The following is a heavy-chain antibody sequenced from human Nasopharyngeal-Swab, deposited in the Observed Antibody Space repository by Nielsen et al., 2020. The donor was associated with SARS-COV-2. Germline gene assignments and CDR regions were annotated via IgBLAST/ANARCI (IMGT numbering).Heavy chain of an antibody. CDR3: ARVGNSGYCSGGSCYSLNY. V-gene: IGHV1-2*06. J-gene: IGHJ4*02. D-gene: IGHD2-15*01. CDR2: INPNSGGT. Sequence: ASVKVSCKASGYTFTGYYMHWVRQAPGQGLEWMGRINPNSGGTNYAQKFQGRATMTRDTSISTAYMELSRLRSDDTAVYYCARVGNSGYCSGGSCYSLNYWGQGTLVTVSS. CDR1: GYTFTGYY.